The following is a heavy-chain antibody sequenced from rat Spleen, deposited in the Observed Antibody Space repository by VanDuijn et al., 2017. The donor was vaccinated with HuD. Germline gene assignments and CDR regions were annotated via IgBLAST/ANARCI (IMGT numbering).Heavy chain of an antibody. V-gene: IGHV5-29*01. D-gene: IGHD2-2*01. CDR3: TTGIPFDY. CDR1: GFIFSNYG. CDR2: ISYDGSST. Sequence: EVQLVESGGGLVQPGRSLKLSCAASGFIFSNYGMAWVRQAPTKGLEWVATISYDGSSTYFRDSVKGRFTISRDNAKSTLYLQMDSLRSEDTATYYCTTGIPFDYWGQGVMVTVSS. J-gene: IGHJ2*01.